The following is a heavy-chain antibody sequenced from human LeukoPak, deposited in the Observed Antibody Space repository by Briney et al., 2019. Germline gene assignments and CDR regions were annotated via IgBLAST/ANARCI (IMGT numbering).Heavy chain of an antibody. Sequence: GGSLRLSCAASGFTFRSYAMSWVRQAPGKGLEWVSAISGSGGSTYYADSVKGRFTISRDNSKNTLYLQMNSLRAEDTAVYYCVKPRRGYSYGYYFDYWGQGPLVTVSS. CDR1: GFTFRSYA. V-gene: IGHV3-23*01. CDR2: ISGSGGST. J-gene: IGHJ4*02. CDR3: VKPRRGYSYGYYFDY. D-gene: IGHD5-18*01.